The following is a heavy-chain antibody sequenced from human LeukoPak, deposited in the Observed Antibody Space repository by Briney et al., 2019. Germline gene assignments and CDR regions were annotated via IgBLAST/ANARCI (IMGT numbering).Heavy chain of an antibody. CDR1: GGSISSHY. CDR2: IYYSGST. J-gene: IGHJ4*02. V-gene: IGHV4-59*11. Sequence: SETLSLTCTVSGGSISSHYWSWIRQPPGKGLEWIGYIYYSGSTNYNPSLKSRVTISVDTSKNQFSLKLSSVTAADTAVYYSARASCSSTSCYSFDYWGQGTLVTVSS. CDR3: ARASCSSTSCYSFDY. D-gene: IGHD2-2*01.